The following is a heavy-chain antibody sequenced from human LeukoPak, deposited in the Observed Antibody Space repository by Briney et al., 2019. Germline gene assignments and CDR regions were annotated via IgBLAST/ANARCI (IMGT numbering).Heavy chain of an antibody. V-gene: IGHV4-59*01. CDR3: ARGSRSYGSYGYLHY. CDR1: GGSISSYY. CDR2: IYDSGST. J-gene: IGHJ4*02. Sequence: SETLSLTCTVSGGSISSYYWTWIRQPPGKGLEWIGNIYDSGSTNYNPSLKSRVSISVDTSKNQFSLKLSSVAAADTAVYYCARGSRSYGSYGYLHYWGQGTLVTVSS. D-gene: IGHD2-8*01.